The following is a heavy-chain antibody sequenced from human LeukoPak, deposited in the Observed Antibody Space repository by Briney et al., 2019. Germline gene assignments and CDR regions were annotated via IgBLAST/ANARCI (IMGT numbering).Heavy chain of an antibody. D-gene: IGHD2-15*01. V-gene: IGHV3-21*01. CDR2: ISSSSSYI. CDR3: ARINRGYCRGGSCPKDYYYFDY. Sequence: GGSLRLSCAASGFTFSSYSMNWVRQAPGKGLEWVSSISSSSSYIYYADSVKGRFTISRDNAKNSLYLQMNSLRAEDTAVYYCARINRGYCRGGSCPKDYYYFDYWGQGTLVTVSS. CDR1: GFTFSSYS. J-gene: IGHJ4*02.